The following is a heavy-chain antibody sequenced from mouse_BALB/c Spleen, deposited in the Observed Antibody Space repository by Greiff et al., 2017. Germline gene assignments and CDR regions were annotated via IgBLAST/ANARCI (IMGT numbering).Heavy chain of an antibody. CDR3: TREGYYYGSSYAMDY. CDR1: GYSFTSYW. D-gene: IGHD1-1*01. Sequence: EVKLQESGTVLARPGASVKMSCKASGYSFTSYWMHWVKQRPGQGLEWIGAIYPGNSDTSYNQKFKGKAKLTAVTSASTAYMELSSLTNEDSAVYYCTREGYYYGSSYAMDYWGQGTSVTVSS. CDR2: IYPGNSDT. J-gene: IGHJ4*01. V-gene: IGHV1-5*01.